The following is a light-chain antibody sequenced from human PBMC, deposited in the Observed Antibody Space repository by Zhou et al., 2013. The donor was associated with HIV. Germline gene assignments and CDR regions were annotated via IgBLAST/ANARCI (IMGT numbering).Light chain of an antibody. Sequence: EIVLTQSPGTLSLSPGERATLSCRASQSVSSNLAWYQQKPGQAPRLLIYGASTRATPIPARFSGSGSGTEFTLTISSLQSEDFAVYYCQQYNDWPRGTFGQGTKVEIK. CDR1: QSVSSN. J-gene: IGKJ1*01. V-gene: IGKV3-15*01. CDR2: GAS. CDR3: QQYNDWPRGT.